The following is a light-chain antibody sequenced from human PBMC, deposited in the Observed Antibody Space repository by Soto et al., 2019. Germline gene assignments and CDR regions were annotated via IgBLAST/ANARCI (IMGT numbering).Light chain of an antibody. J-gene: IGLJ2*01. V-gene: IGLV2-23*01. CDR1: SSDVGSYNL. Sequence: QSALTQPASVSGSPGQSITISCTGTSSDVGSYNLVSWYQQHPGKAPKLMIYEGSKRPSGVSNRFSGSKSGNTASLTISRLHAEDEADYYCCSYAGSSTLVFGGGTKVTVL. CDR2: EGS. CDR3: CSYAGSSTLV.